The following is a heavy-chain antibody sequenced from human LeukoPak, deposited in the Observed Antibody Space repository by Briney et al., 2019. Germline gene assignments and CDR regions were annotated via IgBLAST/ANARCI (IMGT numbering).Heavy chain of an antibody. CDR2: INHSGST. Sequence: KPSETLSLTCTVSGGSISSSSYYWGWIRQPPGKGLEWIGEINHSGSTNYNPSLKSRVTISVDTSKNQFSLKLSSVTAADTAVYYCARGLKERRYSYGIYYWFDPWGQGTLVTVSS. CDR3: ARGLKERRYSYGIYYWFDP. CDR1: GGSISSSSYY. V-gene: IGHV4-39*07. D-gene: IGHD5-18*01. J-gene: IGHJ5*02.